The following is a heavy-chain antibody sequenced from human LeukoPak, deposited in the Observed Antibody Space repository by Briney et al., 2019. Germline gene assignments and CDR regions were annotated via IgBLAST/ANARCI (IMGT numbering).Heavy chain of an antibody. J-gene: IGHJ5*02. CDR3: TKEPNGDYIGAFDP. V-gene: IGHV3-23*01. Sequence: GGCLRLSCAASGFSFSSFAMTWVRQAPGKGLEWVSSITGGHYATYNTDSVKGRFTISRDNAKNTLYLQMNSLRADDTAIYYCTKEPNGDYIGAFDPWGQGTLVTVSS. D-gene: IGHD4-17*01. CDR1: GFSFSSFA. CDR2: ITGGHYAT.